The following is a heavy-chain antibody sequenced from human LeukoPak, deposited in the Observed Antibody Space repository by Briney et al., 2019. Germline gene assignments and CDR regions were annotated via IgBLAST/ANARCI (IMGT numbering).Heavy chain of an antibody. CDR3: ARDSVLGKGRAFDI. CDR2: IYYSGST. J-gene: IGHJ3*02. Sequence: PSETLSLTCTVSGGSISSGGYYWSWIRHHPGKGLEWIGYIYYSGSTYYTPSLKCRVTISVDTSKNQFSLKLSSVTAADTAVYYCARDSVLGKGRAFDIWGQGTMVTVSS. CDR1: GGSISSGGYY. D-gene: IGHD6-6*01. V-gene: IGHV4-31*03.